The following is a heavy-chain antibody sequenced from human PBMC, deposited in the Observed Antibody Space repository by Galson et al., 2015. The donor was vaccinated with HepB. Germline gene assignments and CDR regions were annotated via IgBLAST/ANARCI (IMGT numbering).Heavy chain of an antibody. CDR3: ARDHCTGTSCDNGGGAYYGMDV. CDR1: GFTFSSYS. V-gene: IGHV3-21*01. Sequence: SLRLSCAASGFTFSSYSMNWVRQAPGKGLEWVPSISRSSSYIYYADSVKGRFPISRDNAKKSLYLQMNSLRADDTAVYYCARDHCTGTSCDNGGGAYYGMDVWGQGTTVTVSS. J-gene: IGHJ6*02. CDR2: ISRSSSYI. D-gene: IGHD2-2*02.